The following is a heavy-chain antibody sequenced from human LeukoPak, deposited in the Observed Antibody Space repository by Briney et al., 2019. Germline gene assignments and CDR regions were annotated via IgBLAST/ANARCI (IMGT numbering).Heavy chain of an antibody. D-gene: IGHD3-3*01. J-gene: IGHJ4*02. Sequence: GGSLRLSCAASGFTFSSYSMNWVRQAPGQGQEWVSSISSSSSYIYYADSVKGRFTISRDNAKTSLYLQMNSLRAEDTAVYYCAKVWSGYSPYYFDYWGQGTLVTVSS. CDR2: ISSSSSYI. CDR3: AKVWSGYSPYYFDY. CDR1: GFTFSSYS. V-gene: IGHV3-21*01.